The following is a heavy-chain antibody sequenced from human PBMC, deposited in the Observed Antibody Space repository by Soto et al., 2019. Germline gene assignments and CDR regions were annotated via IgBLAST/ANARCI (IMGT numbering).Heavy chain of an antibody. D-gene: IGHD3-10*01. V-gene: IGHV1-2*04. CDR2: INPNSGGT. CDR3: AREGGSGSYYGAFDI. J-gene: IGHJ3*02. CDR1: GYTFTGYY. Sequence: ASVKVSCKASGYTFTGYYMHWVRQAPGQGLAWMGWINPNSGGTNYAQKFQGWVTMTRDTSISTAYMELSRLRSDDTAVYYCAREGGSGSYYGAFDIWGQGTMVTVSS.